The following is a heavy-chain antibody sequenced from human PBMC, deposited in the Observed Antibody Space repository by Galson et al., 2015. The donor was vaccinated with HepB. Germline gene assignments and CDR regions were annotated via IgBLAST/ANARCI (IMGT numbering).Heavy chain of an antibody. CDR1: GFTFSSYW. V-gene: IGHV3-7*03. J-gene: IGHJ3*02. D-gene: IGHD3-10*01. CDR3: ARVGYYYGSGRPRNAFDI. CDR2: IKQDGSEK. Sequence: SLRLSCAASGFTFSSYWMSWVRQAPGKGLEWVANIKQDGSEKYYVDSVKGRFTISRDNAKNSLYLQMNSLRAEDTAVYYCARVGYYYGSGRPRNAFDIWGQGTMVTVSS.